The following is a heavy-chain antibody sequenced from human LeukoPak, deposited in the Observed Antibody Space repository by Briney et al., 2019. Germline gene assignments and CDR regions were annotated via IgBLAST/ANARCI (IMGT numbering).Heavy chain of an antibody. Sequence: ASVKVSCKTPGFSFNFLHWVRRAPGQGLEWMGWINPKTGGSNSAQKFRGRVTVTRDTTITTAYMELSRLRSDDTAVYFCARDSGFYFDSWGQGAPVTVSS. CDR2: INPKTGGS. CDR1: GFSFNF. D-gene: IGHD3-9*01. V-gene: IGHV1-2*02. J-gene: IGHJ5*01. CDR3: ARDSGFYFDS.